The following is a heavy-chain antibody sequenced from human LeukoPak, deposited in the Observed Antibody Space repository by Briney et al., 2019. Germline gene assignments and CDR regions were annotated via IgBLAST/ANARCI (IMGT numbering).Heavy chain of an antibody. CDR1: GFTFSSYA. J-gene: IGHJ4*02. D-gene: IGHD3-3*01. CDR3: AKRAFYDFWSGSERY. Sequence: PGGSLRLSCAASGFTFSSYAMSWVRQAPGKGLGWVSAISGSGGSTYYADSVKGRFTISRDNSKNTLYLQMNSLRAEDTAVYYCAKRAFYDFWSGSERYWGQGTLVTVSS. V-gene: IGHV3-23*01. CDR2: ISGSGGST.